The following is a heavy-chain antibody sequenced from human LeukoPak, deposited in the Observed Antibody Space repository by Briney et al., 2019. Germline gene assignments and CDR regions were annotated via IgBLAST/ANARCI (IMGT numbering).Heavy chain of an antibody. J-gene: IGHJ4*02. CDR1: CY. CDR2: FYYGGNA. CDR3: VGLMPLGVFDF. D-gene: IGHD1-26*01. Sequence: CYWVWIRQPPGKGLEWIGSFYYGGNAYYRSTLKSRVTISEDTAKNQFCLKLTSVIAADTAVYFCVGLMPLGVFDFWGQGALVTVSS. V-gene: IGHV4-39*07.